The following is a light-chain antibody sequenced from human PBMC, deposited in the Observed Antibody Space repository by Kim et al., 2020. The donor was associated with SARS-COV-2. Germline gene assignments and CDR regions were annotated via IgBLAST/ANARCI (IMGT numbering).Light chain of an antibody. CDR1: QDIKKC. V-gene: IGKV1-33*01. CDR3: QQCDDLPFT. J-gene: IGKJ3*01. Sequence: ASVRDRGTSTYQANQDIKKCLHWYQQTPGKAPKLLIYDASNLEAGVPSRFSGSGSGTDFTLTISSLQPEDIATYYCQQCDDLPFTFGPGTKVDIK. CDR2: DAS.